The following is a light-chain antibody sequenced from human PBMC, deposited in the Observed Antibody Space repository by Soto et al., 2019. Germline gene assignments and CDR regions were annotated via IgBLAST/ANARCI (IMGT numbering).Light chain of an antibody. V-gene: IGKV3-20*01. CDR2: GAS. CDR3: QQYGSSVTT. CDR1: QSITNNF. J-gene: IGKJ5*01. Sequence: EVVLTQSPGTLSLSPGDRATLSCRASQSITNNFLAWYQHKPGQAPRLLIYGASSRATGIPDSFSGSGSGTDFTLTISRLEPEDFAVYHCQQYGSSVTTFGQGTRLDIK.